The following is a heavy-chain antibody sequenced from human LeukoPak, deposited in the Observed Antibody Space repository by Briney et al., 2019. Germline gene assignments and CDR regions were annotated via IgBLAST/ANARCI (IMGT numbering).Heavy chain of an antibody. Sequence: GGSLRLSCAASGFTFSSYWMSWVRQAPGKGLEWVSVIYSGGSTYYADSVKGRFTISRDNSKNTLYLQMNSLRAEDTAVYYCARGGSNYYGSGSYKGGGYYFDYWGQGTLVTVSS. D-gene: IGHD3-10*01. J-gene: IGHJ4*02. CDR3: ARGGSNYYGSGSYKGGGYYFDY. V-gene: IGHV3-53*01. CDR1: GFTFSSYW. CDR2: IYSGGST.